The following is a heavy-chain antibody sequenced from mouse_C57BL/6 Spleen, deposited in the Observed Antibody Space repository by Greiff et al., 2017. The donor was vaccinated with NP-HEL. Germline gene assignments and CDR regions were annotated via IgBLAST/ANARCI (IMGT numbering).Heavy chain of an antibody. V-gene: IGHV1-82*01. D-gene: IGHD2-10*02. Sequence: QVQLQQSGPELVKPGASVKISCKASGYAFSSSWMNWVKQRPGKGLEWIGRLYPGDGDTNYNGKFKGKATLTADKSSSTAYMQLSSLTSEDSAVYFCARSVWHYAMDYWGQGTSVTVSS. J-gene: IGHJ4*01. CDR3: ARSVWHYAMDY. CDR1: GYAFSSSW. CDR2: LYPGDGDT.